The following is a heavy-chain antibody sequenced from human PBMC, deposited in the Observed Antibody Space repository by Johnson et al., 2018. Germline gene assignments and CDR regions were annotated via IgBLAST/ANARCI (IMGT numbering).Heavy chain of an antibody. J-gene: IGHJ6*03. D-gene: IGHD3-22*01. CDR1: GFTFSSYG. CDR2: IWSDGSNK. Sequence: QVQLVESGGGVVQPGRSLRLSCAASGFTFSSYGMHWVRQAPGKGLEWVAVIWSDGSNKYSEDSVKGRFTISRYHSKNTLSLQMNSTRVEETAVYLCAKDRGYYDSSGYYPWDYYYYYMDVWGKGTTVTVSS. V-gene: IGHV3-33*06. CDR3: AKDRGYYDSSGYYPWDYYYYYMDV.